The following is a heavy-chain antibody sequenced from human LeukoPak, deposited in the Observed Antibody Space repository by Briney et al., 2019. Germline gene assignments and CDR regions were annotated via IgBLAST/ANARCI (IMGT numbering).Heavy chain of an antibody. CDR2: IYSGGST. J-gene: IGHJ4*02. CDR3: ARAAIVGATKKGGYFDY. D-gene: IGHD1-26*01. V-gene: IGHV3-53*01. CDR1: GFTVSSSY. Sequence: GGSLRLSCAASGFTVSSSYMSWVRQAPGKGLEWVSVIYSGGSTYYADSVKGRFTISRDNSKNTLYLQMNSLRAEDTAVYYCARAAIVGATKKGGYFDYWGQGTLVTVSS.